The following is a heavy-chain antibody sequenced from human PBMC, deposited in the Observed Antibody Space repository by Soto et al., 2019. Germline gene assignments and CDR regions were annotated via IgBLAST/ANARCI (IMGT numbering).Heavy chain of an antibody. J-gene: IGHJ4*02. V-gene: IGHV1-69*01. Sequence: QVHLVQSGAEVKKPGSSVKVSCKASGGTFSSYAISWVRQAPGPGLEWMGGFIPIFGTTNYAQKFQGRVTIAADESTRTAYMELSSRRSEDTAVYYCTRDRGRRYNDGRGYYYSAYWGQGTLVTVSS. D-gene: IGHD3-22*01. CDR2: FIPIFGTT. CDR3: TRDRGRRYNDGRGYYYSAY. CDR1: GGTFSSYA.